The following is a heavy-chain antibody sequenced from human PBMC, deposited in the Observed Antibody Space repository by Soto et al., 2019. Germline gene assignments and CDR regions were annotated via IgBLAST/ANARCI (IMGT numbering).Heavy chain of an antibody. D-gene: IGHD2-8*01. CDR3: ASRDPKAHNDVFDI. V-gene: IGHV3-48*02. CDR1: GFTFNIYA. CDR2: ISSSSTTI. J-gene: IGHJ4*02. Sequence: GGSLRLSCAASGFTFNIYAMTWVRQAPGKGLEWVSYISSSSTTIYYADSVKGRFTISRDNAKNSLYLQMNSLRDEDTAVYYCASRDPKAHNDVFDIWGQGTLVTVSS.